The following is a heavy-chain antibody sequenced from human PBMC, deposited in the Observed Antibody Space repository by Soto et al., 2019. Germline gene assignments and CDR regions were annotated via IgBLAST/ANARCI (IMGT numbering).Heavy chain of an antibody. V-gene: IGHV3-23*01. CDR3: AKARHQQWVRLPFDY. CDR1: GFFFSSYT. Sequence: EVQLLESGGGLVQPGGSLRLSCVGSGFFFSSYTMTWVGQAPGKGLEWVSSFSATSENTYYADSVRGRFTISRDNSKNTLFLQMNSQTAEDTAMYYCAKARHQQWVRLPFDYWGQGILVIVSS. CDR2: FSATSENT. D-gene: IGHD6-19*01. J-gene: IGHJ4*02.